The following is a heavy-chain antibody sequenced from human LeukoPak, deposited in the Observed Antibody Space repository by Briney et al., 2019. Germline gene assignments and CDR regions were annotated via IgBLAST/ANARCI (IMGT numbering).Heavy chain of an antibody. Sequence: SETLSLTCTVSGGSISSGGYYWSWIRQPPGKGREWIGYIYHSGSTYYNPSLKSRVTISVDRSKNQFSLKLSSVTAADTAVYYCARADPRVAAAGVDYWGQGTLVTVSS. D-gene: IGHD6-13*01. CDR3: ARADPRVAAAGVDY. J-gene: IGHJ4*02. V-gene: IGHV4-30-2*01. CDR2: IYHSGST. CDR1: GGSISSGGYY.